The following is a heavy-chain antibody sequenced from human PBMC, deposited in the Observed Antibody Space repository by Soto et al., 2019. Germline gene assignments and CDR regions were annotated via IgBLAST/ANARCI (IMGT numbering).Heavy chain of an antibody. CDR2: MNPNSGNT. CDR3: ATLYELVPAAKGNWFDP. J-gene: IGHJ5*02. CDR1: GYTFTSYD. D-gene: IGHD2-2*01. Sequence: QVQLVQSGAEVKKPGASVKVSCKASGYTFTSYDINWVRQATGQGLEWLGWMNPNSGNTGYAQKFQGRVTMTRNTPISTAYMELSSLRSEDTAVYYCATLYELVPAAKGNWFDPWGQGTLVTVSS. V-gene: IGHV1-8*01.